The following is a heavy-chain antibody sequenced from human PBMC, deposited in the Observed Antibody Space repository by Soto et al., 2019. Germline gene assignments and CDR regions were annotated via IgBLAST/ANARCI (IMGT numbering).Heavy chain of an antibody. V-gene: IGHV4-39*02. Sequence: QLQLQESGPGLVKPSETLSLTCTVSGGSISSSSYYWGWIRQPPGKGLEWIGSIYYSGSTYYNPSLKSRVTISVDTSKNQFSLKLSSVTAADTAVYYCARDSSGYSRNFDYWGQGTLVTVSS. D-gene: IGHD3-22*01. J-gene: IGHJ4*02. CDR2: IYYSGST. CDR3: ARDSSGYSRNFDY. CDR1: GGSISSSSYY.